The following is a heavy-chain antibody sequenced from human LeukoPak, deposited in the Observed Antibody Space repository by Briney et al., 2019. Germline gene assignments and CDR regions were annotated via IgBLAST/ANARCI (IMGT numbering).Heavy chain of an antibody. V-gene: IGHV4-39*01. D-gene: IGHD1-26*01. CDR3: ARHPTPLHSGSYSDAFDI. Sequence: GSLRLSCAASGFTVSSNYMNWVRQPPGKGLEWIGSIYYSGSTYYNPSLKSRVTISVDTSKNQFSLKLSSVTAADTAVYYCARHPTPLHSGSYSDAFDIWGQGTMVTVSS. CDR1: GFTVSSNY. J-gene: IGHJ3*02. CDR2: IYYSGST.